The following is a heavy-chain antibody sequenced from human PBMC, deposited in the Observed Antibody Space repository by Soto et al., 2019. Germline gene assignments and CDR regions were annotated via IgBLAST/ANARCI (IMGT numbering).Heavy chain of an antibody. V-gene: IGHV3-30*18. J-gene: IGHJ6*02. Sequence: QVQLVESGGGVVQPGRSLRLSCAASGFTFSNYGMHWVRQAPGMGLEWVAVISDDGRNKYYADSVKGRFTISRDNSRNTLYLQMNSLRAEDTAVYYCANDRGKNSYDGMDVWGQGTTVTVSS. D-gene: IGHD3-10*01. CDR1: GFTFSNYG. CDR3: ANDRGKNSYDGMDV. CDR2: ISDDGRNK.